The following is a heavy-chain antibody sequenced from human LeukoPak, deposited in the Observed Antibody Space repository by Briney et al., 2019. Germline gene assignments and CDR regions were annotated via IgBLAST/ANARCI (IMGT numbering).Heavy chain of an antibody. Sequence: SETLSLTCAVYGGSFSGYYWSWIRQPPGKGLEWVGEINHSGSTNYNPSLKSRVTISVDTSKNQFSLKLSSVTAADTAVYYCASGGMTTVTSFDYWGQGTLVTVSS. D-gene: IGHD4-17*01. J-gene: IGHJ4*02. V-gene: IGHV4-34*01. CDR1: GGSFSGYY. CDR3: ASGGMTTVTSFDY. CDR2: INHSGST.